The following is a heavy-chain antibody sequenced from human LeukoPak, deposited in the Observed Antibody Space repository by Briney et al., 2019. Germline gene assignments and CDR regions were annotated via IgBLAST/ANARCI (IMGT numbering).Heavy chain of an antibody. CDR2: INPSGGST. J-gene: IGHJ4*02. CDR3: ARDQWGANDY. D-gene: IGHD1-26*01. CDR1: GYTFTGYY. Sequence: EASVKVSCKASGYTFTGYYMHWLRQTPGQGLEWMGIINPSGGSTSYAQKFQGRVTMTRDTSTSTVYMELSSLRSEDTAVYYCARDQWGANDYWGQGTLVTVSS. V-gene: IGHV1-46*01.